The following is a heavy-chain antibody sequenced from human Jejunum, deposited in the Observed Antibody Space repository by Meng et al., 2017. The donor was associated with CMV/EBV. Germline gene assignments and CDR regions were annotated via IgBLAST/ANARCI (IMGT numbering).Heavy chain of an antibody. CDR1: GFTVSDYW. J-gene: IGHJ4*02. V-gene: IGHV3-74*01. Sequence: GFTVSDYWMNWVRQAPGKGLVWVSRINSDGIATNYADSVKGRFTISRDNAKNTLFLQMDGLRAEDTALYYCARGFGTEFYSPPYYWSQGTLVTVSS. D-gene: IGHD4-11*01. CDR3: ARGFGTEFYSPPYY. CDR2: INSDGIAT.